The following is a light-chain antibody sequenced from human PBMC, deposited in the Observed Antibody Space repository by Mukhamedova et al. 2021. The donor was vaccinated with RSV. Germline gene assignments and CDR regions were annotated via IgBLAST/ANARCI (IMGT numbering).Light chain of an antibody. CDR1: SSDVGGYNY. J-gene: IGLJ1*01. Sequence: VTISCTGTSSDVGGYNYVSWYQQHPGKAPKLMIYEVSKRPSGVPDRFSGSKSGNTASLTVSGLQAEDEADYYCSSYAGSNNLGVFG. V-gene: IGLV2-8*01. CDR3: SSYAGSNNLGV. CDR2: EVS.